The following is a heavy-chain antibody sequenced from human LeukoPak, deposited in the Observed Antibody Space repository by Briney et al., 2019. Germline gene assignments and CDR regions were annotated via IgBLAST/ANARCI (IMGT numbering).Heavy chain of an antibody. CDR1: GFTFSSYA. CDR2: ISGSGGST. V-gene: IGHV3-23*01. J-gene: IGHJ4*02. Sequence: GGSLRLSCAASGFTFSSYAMSWVRQAPGKGLEWVSAISGSGGSTYYADSVKGRFTISRDNSQNTIYLHMNSLRAEDTAVYYCTGGTAYSGYGGYWGQGTLVTVSS. CDR3: TGGTAYSGYGGY. D-gene: IGHD6-25*01.